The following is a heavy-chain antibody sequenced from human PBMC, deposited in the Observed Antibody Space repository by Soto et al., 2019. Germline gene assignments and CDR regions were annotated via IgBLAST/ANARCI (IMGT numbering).Heavy chain of an antibody. CDR3: AKDREVVAATHYFDY. Sequence: VQLLESGGGLVQPGGSLRLSCAASGFTFSSYAMSWVRQAPGKGLEWVSIISGSGGSSYYADSVKGRFTISRDNSKNTLYLQMNSLRAEDTAVYYCAKDREVVAATHYFDYWGQGTLVTVSS. CDR2: ISGSGGSS. J-gene: IGHJ4*02. V-gene: IGHV3-23*01. CDR1: GFTFSSYA. D-gene: IGHD2-15*01.